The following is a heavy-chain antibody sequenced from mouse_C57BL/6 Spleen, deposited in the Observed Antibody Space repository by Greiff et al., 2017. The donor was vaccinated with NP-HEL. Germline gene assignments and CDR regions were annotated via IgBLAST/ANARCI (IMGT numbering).Heavy chain of an antibody. J-gene: IGHJ2*01. D-gene: IGHD2-1*01. CDR1: GYAFSSSW. CDR2: IYPGDGDT. CDR3: VGLYGNYYFDY. Sequence: VKLQQSGPELVKPGASVKISCKASGYAFSSSWMNWVKQRPGKGLEWIGRIYPGDGDTNYNGKFKGKATLTADKSSSTAYMQLSSLTSEDSAVYFCVGLYGNYYFDYWGQGTTLTVSS. V-gene: IGHV1-82*01.